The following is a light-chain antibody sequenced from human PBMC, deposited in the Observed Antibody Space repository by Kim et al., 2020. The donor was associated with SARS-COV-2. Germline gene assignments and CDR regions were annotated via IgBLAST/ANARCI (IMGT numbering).Light chain of an antibody. Sequence: SFTPWKTATISYRASESASSDLAWSQHKPCQAPRLRIYDIFNRATCIPARFSGSGSGTDFTLTISSLEREDSAIDYCQQWSNLITFGQVSRLEIK. J-gene: IGKJ5*01. CDR3: QQWSNLIT. CDR1: ESASSD. CDR2: DIF. V-gene: IGKV3-11*01.